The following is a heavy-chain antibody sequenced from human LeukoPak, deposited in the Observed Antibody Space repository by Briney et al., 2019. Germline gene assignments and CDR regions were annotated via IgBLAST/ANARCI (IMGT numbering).Heavy chain of an antibody. CDR2: IYYSGST. Sequence: SETLSLTCTVSGGSISSSSYYWGWIRQPPGKGLEWIGSIYYSGSTYYNPSLKSRVTISVDTSKNQFPLKLSSVTAADTAVYYCARQIGYSSGWVDYWGQGTLVTVSS. CDR3: ARQIGYSSGWVDY. J-gene: IGHJ4*02. V-gene: IGHV4-39*01. CDR1: GGSISSSSYY. D-gene: IGHD6-19*01.